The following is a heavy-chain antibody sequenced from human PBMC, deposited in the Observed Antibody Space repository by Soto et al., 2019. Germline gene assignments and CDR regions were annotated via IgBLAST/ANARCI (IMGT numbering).Heavy chain of an antibody. CDR1: GFTFSSFA. Sequence: PGGSLRLSCAASGFTFSSFALSWVRQAPGKGLEWVSAISGSGDGTDYADSVKGRFTISRDNSKNTLYLQMNSLRAEDTAVYHCAGPVYSSQDYWGQGALVTVSS. D-gene: IGHD5-18*01. V-gene: IGHV3-23*01. CDR2: ISGSGDGT. J-gene: IGHJ4*02. CDR3: AGPVYSSQDY.